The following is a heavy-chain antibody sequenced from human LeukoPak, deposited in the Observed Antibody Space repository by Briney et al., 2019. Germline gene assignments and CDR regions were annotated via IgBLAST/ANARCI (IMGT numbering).Heavy chain of an antibody. D-gene: IGHD4-17*01. J-gene: IGHJ4*02. CDR3: AKDTVTQYYFDY. Sequence: GRSLRLSCAASGFTFSSYGMHWVRQAPGKGLEWVAVISYDGSNKYYADSVKGRFTISRDNSKNTLYLQMNSLRAEDTAVYYCAKDTVTQYYFDYWGQGTLVIVSS. CDR2: ISYDGSNK. V-gene: IGHV3-30*18. CDR1: GFTFSSYG.